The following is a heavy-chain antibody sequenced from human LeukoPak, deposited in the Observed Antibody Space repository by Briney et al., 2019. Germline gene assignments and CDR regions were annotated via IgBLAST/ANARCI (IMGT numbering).Heavy chain of an antibody. CDR2: IYPGDSDT. V-gene: IGHV5-51*01. Sequence: GESLKISCKGSGYSFTSYWIGWVRQMPGKGLEWMGIIYPGDSDTRYSPSFQGQVTISADKSISTAYLRWSSLKASDTAMYYCARHGSLCSGGSCYATYFDYWGQGTLVTVSS. D-gene: IGHD2-15*01. CDR3: ARHGSLCSGGSCYATYFDY. J-gene: IGHJ4*02. CDR1: GYSFTSYW.